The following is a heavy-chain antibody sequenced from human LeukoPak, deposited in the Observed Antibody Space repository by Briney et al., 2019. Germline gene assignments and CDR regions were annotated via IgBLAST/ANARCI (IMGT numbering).Heavy chain of an antibody. D-gene: IGHD5-18*01. Sequence: SETLSLACSVSGGSISSYYCSWIRQPPGKGLEWIGYIYYSGSTNYNPSLKSRVTISVDTSKNQFSLKLSSVTAADTAVYYCARSGYSYAMGAFDIWGQGTMVTVSS. J-gene: IGHJ3*02. V-gene: IGHV4-59*01. CDR2: IYYSGST. CDR3: ARSGYSYAMGAFDI. CDR1: GGSISSYY.